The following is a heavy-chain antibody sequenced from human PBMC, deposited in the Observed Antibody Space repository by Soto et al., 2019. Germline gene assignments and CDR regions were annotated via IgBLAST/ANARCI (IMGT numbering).Heavy chain of an antibody. CDR1: GFSLSTSRMC. D-gene: IGHD4-17*01. V-gene: IGHV2-70*11. CDR3: ARGVGYGDYRDYYYYMDV. Sequence: SGPTLVNHTQTLTLTCTFSGFSLSTSRMCVSWIRQPPGKALEWLARIDWDDDKYYSTSLKTRLTISKDTSKNQVVLTMTNMDPVDTATYYCARGVGYGDYRDYYYYMDVWGKGTTVTVSS. J-gene: IGHJ6*03. CDR2: IDWDDDK.